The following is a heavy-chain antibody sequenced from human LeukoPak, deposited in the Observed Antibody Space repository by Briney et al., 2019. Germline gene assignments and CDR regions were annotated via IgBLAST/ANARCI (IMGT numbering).Heavy chain of an antibody. CDR3: ARGGYCGGDCYSPTDY. V-gene: IGHV4-34*01. CDR2: INHSGST. CDR1: GGSFSGYY. Sequence: SETLSLTCAVYGGSFSGYYWSWIRQPTGKRLEWIGEINHSGSTNYNPSLKSRVTISVDTSKTQFSLKLSSVTAADTAVYYCARGGYCGGDCYSPTDYWGQGTLVTVSS. J-gene: IGHJ4*02. D-gene: IGHD2-21*02.